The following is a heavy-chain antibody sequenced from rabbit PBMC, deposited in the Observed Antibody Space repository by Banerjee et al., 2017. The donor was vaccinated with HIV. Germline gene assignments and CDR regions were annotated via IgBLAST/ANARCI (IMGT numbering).Heavy chain of an antibody. V-gene: IGHV1S47*01. CDR1: GIDFSSYG. Sequence: QEQLVESGGGLVTLGGSLKLSCKASGIDFSSYGISWVRQAPGKGLEWIAYIYNGDGSTYYASWVNGRFTISKTSSTTVTLQMTSLTAADTATYFCARGRVYSYDDYGDYFNLWGPGTLVTVS. CDR3: ARGRVYSYDDYGDYFNL. J-gene: IGHJ4*01. D-gene: IGHD2-1*01. CDR2: IYNGDGST.